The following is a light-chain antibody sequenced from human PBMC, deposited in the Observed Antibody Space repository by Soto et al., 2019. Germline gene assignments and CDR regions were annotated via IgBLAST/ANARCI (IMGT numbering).Light chain of an antibody. CDR1: SSDVGSYNL. CDR3: CSYAGSSTYV. Sequence: QSALTQPASVSRSPGQSITISCTGTSSDVGSYNLVSWYQQHPGKAPKVMIYEVSKWPSGVPNRFSGSKSGNTASLTISGLQAEDEADYYCCSYAGSSTYVFGTGTKLTVL. V-gene: IGLV2-23*02. CDR2: EVS. J-gene: IGLJ1*01.